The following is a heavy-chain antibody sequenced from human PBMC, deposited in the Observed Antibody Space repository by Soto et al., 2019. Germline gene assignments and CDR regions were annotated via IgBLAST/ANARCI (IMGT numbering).Heavy chain of an antibody. CDR3: ARDVRDSSGYPEYYFDY. J-gene: IGHJ4*02. CDR2: IFSGGNT. Sequence: EVQLVESGGGLVQPGGSLRLSCAASGFTVSRNYMSWVRQAPGKGLEWVSVIFSGGNTYYADSVKGRFTISRDNSKNTLYLQMNSVRAADTAVYYCARDVRDSSGYPEYYFDYWGQGTLVTVPS. CDR1: GFTVSRNY. V-gene: IGHV3-66*01. D-gene: IGHD3-22*01.